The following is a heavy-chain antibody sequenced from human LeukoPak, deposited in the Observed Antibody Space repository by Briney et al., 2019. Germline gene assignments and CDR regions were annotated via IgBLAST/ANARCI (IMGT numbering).Heavy chain of an antibody. Sequence: QPGGSLRLSCAASGFTFSSYEMNWVRQAPGKGLEWVSYISSSGSTIYYADSVKGRFTISRDNAKNSLYLQMNSLRAEDTAVYYCARRLGYYYGMDVWAKGPRSPSP. J-gene: IGHJ6*02. CDR2: ISSSGSTI. CDR3: ARRLGYYYGMDV. D-gene: IGHD7-27*01. V-gene: IGHV3-48*03. CDR1: GFTFSSYE.